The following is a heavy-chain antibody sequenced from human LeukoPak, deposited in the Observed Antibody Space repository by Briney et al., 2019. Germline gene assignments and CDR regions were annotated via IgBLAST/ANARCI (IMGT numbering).Heavy chain of an antibody. V-gene: IGHV3-66*04. D-gene: IGHD1-26*01. CDR1: EFSVGSNY. J-gene: IGHJ4*02. CDR3: ARQWELPAAIDY. Sequence: AGGSLRLSCAASEFSVGSNYMTWVRQAPGKGLEWVSVIYSGGITYYADSVKGRFTISRDNSKNTVYLQMNSLRAEDTAVYYCARQWELPAAIDYWGQGTLVTVSS. CDR2: IYSGGIT.